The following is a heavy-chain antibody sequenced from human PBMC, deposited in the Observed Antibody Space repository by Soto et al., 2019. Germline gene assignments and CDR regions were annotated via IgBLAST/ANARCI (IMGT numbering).Heavy chain of an antibody. CDR3: ARFGYSTNIGIDY. J-gene: IGHJ4*02. CDR1: GVSISSGGYY. CDR2: IYYSGST. V-gene: IGHV4-31*03. D-gene: IGHD3-22*01. Sequence: QVQLQESGPGLVKPSQTLSLTCTVSGVSISSGGYYWSWIRQHPGKGLEWIGYIYYSGSTYYNPSLKSRVNISVDTSKNQCSLKLSSVTAADTAVYYCARFGYSTNIGIDYWGQGTLVTVSS.